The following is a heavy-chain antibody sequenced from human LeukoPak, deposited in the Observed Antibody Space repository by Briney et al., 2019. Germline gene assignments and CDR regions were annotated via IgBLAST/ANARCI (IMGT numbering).Heavy chain of an antibody. Sequence: GRSLRLSCTASGFTLGDYAMSWFRQAPGKGLEWVGFIRSKAYGGTTEYAASVKGRFTISRDDSKSIAYLQMNSLKTEDTAVYYCTRVLRGYGGYYFDYWGQGTLVTVSS. D-gene: IGHD4-23*01. CDR1: GFTLGDYA. CDR2: IRSKAYGGTT. J-gene: IGHJ4*02. V-gene: IGHV3-49*03. CDR3: TRVLRGYGGYYFDY.